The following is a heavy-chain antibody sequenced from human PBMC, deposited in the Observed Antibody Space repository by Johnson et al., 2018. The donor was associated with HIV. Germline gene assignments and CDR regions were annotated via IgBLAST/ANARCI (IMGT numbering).Heavy chain of an antibody. Sequence: VQLVESGGGVVQPGRSLRLSCAASGFTCSSYAMHWVRQAPGKGLELVSGINWNGGSTGYADSVKGRFTISRDNAKNSLYLQMNSLRAEDTALYYCARDFVAFGECTAFDIWGQGTMVAVSS. CDR1: GFTCSSYA. CDR3: ARDFVAFGECTAFDI. V-gene: IGHV3-20*04. D-gene: IGHD3-10*01. CDR2: INWNGGST. J-gene: IGHJ3*02.